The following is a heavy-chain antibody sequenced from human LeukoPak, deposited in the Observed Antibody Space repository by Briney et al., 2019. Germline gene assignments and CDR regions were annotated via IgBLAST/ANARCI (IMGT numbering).Heavy chain of an antibody. CDR3: ARDPEQQLAYFDY. CDR1: GYTFAGYY. Sequence: ASVKVSCKASGYTFAGYYMHWVRQAPGQGLEWMGWINPNSGGTNYAQKFQGRVTMTRDTSISTAYMELSRLRSDDTAVYYCARDPEQQLAYFDYWGQGTLVTVSP. CDR2: INPNSGGT. D-gene: IGHD6-13*01. V-gene: IGHV1-2*02. J-gene: IGHJ4*02.